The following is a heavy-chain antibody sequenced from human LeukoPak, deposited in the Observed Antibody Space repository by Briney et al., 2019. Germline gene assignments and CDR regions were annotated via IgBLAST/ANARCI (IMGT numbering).Heavy chain of an antibody. J-gene: IGHJ5*02. CDR3: AKDGSSSWYXGVVNWFDP. CDR1: GFTFSSYA. D-gene: IGHD6-13*01. V-gene: IGHV3-23*01. Sequence: QSGGSLRLSCAASGFTFSSYAMSWVRQAPGKGLEWVSAISGSGGSTYYADSVKGRFTISRDNSKNTLYLQMNSLRAEDTAVYYCAKDGSSSWYXGVVNWFDPWGQGTLVTVSS. CDR2: ISGSGGST.